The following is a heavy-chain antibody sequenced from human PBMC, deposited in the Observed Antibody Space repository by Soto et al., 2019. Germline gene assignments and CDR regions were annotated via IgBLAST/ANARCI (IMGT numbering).Heavy chain of an antibody. J-gene: IGHJ4*02. D-gene: IGHD3-9*01. CDR3: ARTLPFAFDVLTGYEYYFDS. V-gene: IGHV3-23*01. CDR2: ISGSGTNT. Sequence: EVHLLESGGGLVQPGGSLRLSCAATGFTFGSFAMTWVRQAPGKGLEWVSTISGSGTNTYYADSVKGRFTFSRDNSKNTLFLQMRSLRAEDTAMYYCARTLPFAFDVLTGYEYYFDSWGQGTLLTVSS. CDR1: GFTFGSFA.